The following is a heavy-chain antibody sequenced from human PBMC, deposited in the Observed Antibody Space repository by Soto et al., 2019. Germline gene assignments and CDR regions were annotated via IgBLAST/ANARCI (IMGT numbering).Heavy chain of an antibody. J-gene: IGHJ6*02. CDR3: ASDRIAAAVSNYYGMDV. Sequence: EVQLVESGGGLVQPGGSLRLSCAASGFTFSSYWMSWVRQAPGRGLEWMANIKQDGSEKYYVDSVKGRFTISRDNAKNSLYLQMNSLRAEDTAVYYCASDRIAAAVSNYYGMDVWGQGTTVTVSS. V-gene: IGHV3-7*03. CDR2: IKQDGSEK. D-gene: IGHD6-13*01. CDR1: GFTFSSYW.